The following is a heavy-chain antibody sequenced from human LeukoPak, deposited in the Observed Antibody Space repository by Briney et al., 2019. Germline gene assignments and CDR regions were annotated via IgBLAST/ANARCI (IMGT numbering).Heavy chain of an antibody. CDR3: ARDASLFYFDY. V-gene: IGHV4-30-2*01. J-gene: IGHJ4*02. Sequence: PSQTLSLTCTVSGGSISSGGYYWSWIRQPPGKGLEWIGYIYHSGSTYYNPSLKSRVTISVDTSKNQFSLKLSSVTAADTAVYYCARDASLFYFDYWGQGTLVTVSS. CDR2: IYHSGST. CDR1: GGSISSGGYY.